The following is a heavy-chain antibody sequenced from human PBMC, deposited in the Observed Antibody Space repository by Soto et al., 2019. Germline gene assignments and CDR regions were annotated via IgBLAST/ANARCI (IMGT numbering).Heavy chain of an antibody. V-gene: IGHV3-33*01. J-gene: IGHJ4*02. CDR1: GVTFSSYG. Sequence: QVQLVESGGGVVQPGRSLRLSCAASGVTFSSYGMHWVRQAPGKGLEWVAVIWYDGSNKYYADSVKGRFTISRDNSKNTMYLHMNSLRAEDTAVYYCARADFGCGGDFYYFDYWGQGTLATVSS. CDR3: ARADFGCGGDFYYFDY. CDR2: IWYDGSNK. D-gene: IGHD2-21*02.